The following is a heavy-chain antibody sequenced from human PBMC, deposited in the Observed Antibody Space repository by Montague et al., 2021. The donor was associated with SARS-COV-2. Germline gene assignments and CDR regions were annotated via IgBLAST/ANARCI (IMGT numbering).Heavy chain of an antibody. D-gene: IGHD3-9*01. CDR2: MNPNSGNT. CDR1: GYTFTSYD. Sequence: SVKVSCKASGYTFTSYDINWVRQATGQGLEWMGWMNPNSGNTGYAQKFQGRVTMTRNTSISTAYMELSSLRSEDTAVYYCARGRLKLKYYDILTGHHYFYCMDVWGQGTTVTVSS. J-gene: IGHJ6*01. CDR3: ARGRLKLKYYDILTGHHYFYCMDV. V-gene: IGHV1-8*01.